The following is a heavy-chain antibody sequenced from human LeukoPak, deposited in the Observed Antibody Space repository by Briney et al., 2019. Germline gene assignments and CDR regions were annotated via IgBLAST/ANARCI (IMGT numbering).Heavy chain of an antibody. Sequence: ASVKVSCKASGYIFTDYYIHWVRQAPGQGLEWMGWVNPTSGGTNYAQKFQGRVTMTRDTSISTAYMELSRLRSDDTAVYYCARVVVRDANNYKDYWGQGTLVTVSS. D-gene: IGHD5-24*01. CDR1: GYIFTDYY. V-gene: IGHV1-2*02. CDR2: VNPTSGGT. J-gene: IGHJ4*02. CDR3: ARVVVRDANNYKDY.